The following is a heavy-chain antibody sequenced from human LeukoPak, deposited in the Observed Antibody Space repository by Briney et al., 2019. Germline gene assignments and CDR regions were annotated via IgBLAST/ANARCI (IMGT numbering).Heavy chain of an antibody. D-gene: IGHD2-15*01. V-gene: IGHV3-49*03. CDR1: GITFGDYA. J-gene: IGHJ4*02. CDR3: TRVRLPLLGYCSGGSCYSEYYFDY. Sequence: GGSLRLSCTASGITFGDYAMSWFRQAPGKGLEWVGFIRSKAYGGTTEYAASVKGRFTISRDDSKSIAYLQMNSLKTEDTAVYYCTRVRLPLLGYCSGGSCYSEYYFDYWGQGTLVTVSS. CDR2: IRSKAYGGTT.